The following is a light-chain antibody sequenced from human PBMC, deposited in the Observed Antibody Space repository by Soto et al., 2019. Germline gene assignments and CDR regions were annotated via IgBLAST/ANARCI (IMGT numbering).Light chain of an antibody. CDR2: EVV. J-gene: IGLJ1*01. V-gene: IGLV2-8*01. Sequence: QSALTQPPSASGSPGQSVTISCTGTKNDIGVYDFVSWYQHHPGKAPRLIMYEVVQRPSGVPDRFSGSKSGNTASLTVSGLQAADEADYFCKSYAGSNTYVFGSGTTLTVL. CDR1: KNDIGVYDF. CDR3: KSYAGSNTYV.